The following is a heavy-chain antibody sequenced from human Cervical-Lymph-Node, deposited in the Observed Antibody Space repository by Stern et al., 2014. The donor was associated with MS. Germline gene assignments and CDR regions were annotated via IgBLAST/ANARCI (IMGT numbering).Heavy chain of an antibody. D-gene: IGHD2-8*02. Sequence: QLQLQESGPGLVKPSETLSLTCAVSGDSISSYTHYWAWIRQPPGKGLEWIGSVYYSWATHYNPSLKSRSPISVDPSKNHFPRGLNFVTAADTAVYYCAKHACTGAACPFDLWGQGTLVTVSS. J-gene: IGHJ4*02. CDR2: VYYSWAT. CDR1: GDSISSYTHY. CDR3: AKHACTGAACPFDL. V-gene: IGHV4-39*01.